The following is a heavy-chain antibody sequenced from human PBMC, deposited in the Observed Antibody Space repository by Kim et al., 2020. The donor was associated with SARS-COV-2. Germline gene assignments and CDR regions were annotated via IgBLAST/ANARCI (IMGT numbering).Heavy chain of an antibody. Sequence: SETLSLTCAVYGGSFSGYYWSWIRQPPGKGLEWIGEINHSGSTNYHPSLTSRVTISVDTSKNQFSLKLSSVTAADTAVYYCARVGPYDILTGYHPFDSWG. V-gene: IGHV4-34*01. CDR2: INHSGST. D-gene: IGHD3-9*01. CDR1: GGSFSGYY. J-gene: IGHJ4*01. CDR3: ARVGPYDILTGYHPFDS.